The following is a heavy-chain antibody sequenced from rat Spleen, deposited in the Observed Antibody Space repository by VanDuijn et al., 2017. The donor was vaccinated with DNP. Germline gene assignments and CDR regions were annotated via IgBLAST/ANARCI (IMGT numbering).Heavy chain of an antibody. V-gene: IGHV5-25*01. J-gene: IGHJ2*01. Sequence: EVQLVESGGGLVQPGRSLKLTCAASGFTFSNYDMAWVRQAPTTGLEWVAAISPSGGNTYYRDSVKGRFTVSRDNTKSTLYLQMDSLRSEDPATYYCARHDNNLFDYWGQGVMVTVSS. CDR3: ARHDNNLFDY. CDR1: GFTFSNYD. D-gene: IGHD1-10*01. CDR2: ISPSGGNT.